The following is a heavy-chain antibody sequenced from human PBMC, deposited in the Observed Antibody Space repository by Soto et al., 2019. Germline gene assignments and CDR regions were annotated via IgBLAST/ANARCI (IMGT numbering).Heavy chain of an antibody. J-gene: IGHJ3*02. CDR1: GFTFSSYS. Sequence: PGGSLRLSCAASGFTFSSYSMNWVRQAPGKGLEWVSSISSSSSYIYYADSVKGRFTISRDNAKNSLYLQMNSLRAEDTAVYYCARGTRSMTTVVTPDAFDIWGQGTMVTVSS. CDR2: ISSSSSYI. D-gene: IGHD4-17*01. V-gene: IGHV3-21*01. CDR3: ARGTRSMTTVVTPDAFDI.